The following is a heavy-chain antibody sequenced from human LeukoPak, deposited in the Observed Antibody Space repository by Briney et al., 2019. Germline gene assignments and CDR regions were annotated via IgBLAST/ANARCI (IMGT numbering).Heavy chain of an antibody. CDR2: INPSGGST. CDR3: ARDRRSYGSGSCLDY. D-gene: IGHD3-10*01. V-gene: IGHV1-46*01. CDR1: GYTFTSYY. Sequence: PGASVKVSCKASGYTFTSYYMHWVRQAPGQGLEWMGIINPSGGSTSYAQKFQGRVTMTRDTSTSTVYMELSSLRSEGTAVYYCARDRRSYGSGSCLDYWGQGTLVTVSS. J-gene: IGHJ4*02.